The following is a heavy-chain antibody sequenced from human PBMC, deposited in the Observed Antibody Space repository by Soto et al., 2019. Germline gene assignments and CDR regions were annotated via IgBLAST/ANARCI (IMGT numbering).Heavy chain of an antibody. CDR1: GGSISFYY. CDR3: ARSQWRAGGAFMDV. V-gene: IGHV4-59*01. D-gene: IGHD6-19*01. CDR2: IYDSGRT. Sequence: QVQLQESGPGLVKPSETLSLTCTVSGGSISFYYWSWIRQPPGKGLEWIGYIYDSGRTTYNPSLKSRVTISVDPSKEQFSLKLSSVTAADTAVYYCARSQWRAGGAFMDVWGQGTTVTVSS. J-gene: IGHJ6*02.